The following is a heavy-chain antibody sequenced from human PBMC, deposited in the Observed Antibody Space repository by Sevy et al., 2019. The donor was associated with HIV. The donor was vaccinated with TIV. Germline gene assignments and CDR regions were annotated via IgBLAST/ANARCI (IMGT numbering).Heavy chain of an antibody. D-gene: IGHD4-17*01. CDR2: IYTSGNT. CDR1: GGSISPYY. J-gene: IGHJ6*02. V-gene: IGHV4-4*07. Sequence: SETLSLTCSVSGGSISPYYWNWIRQPAGKGLEWIGRIYTSGNTNYNPSLKSRVTMSVDTSNKQFSLKLYSVTAADTAVYYCARGAMTTVNTGGYYYYFGLDVWGQGTTVTVSS. CDR3: ARGAMTTVNTGGYYYYFGLDV.